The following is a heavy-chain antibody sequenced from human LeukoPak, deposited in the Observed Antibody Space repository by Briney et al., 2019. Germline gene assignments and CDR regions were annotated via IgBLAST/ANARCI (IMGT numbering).Heavy chain of an antibody. CDR2: IYTSGST. D-gene: IGHD3-22*01. Sequence: PSETLSLTCTVSGGSISSGSYYWSWIRQPAGKGLEWIGRIYTSGSTNYNPSLKSRVTISVDTSKNQFSLKLSSVTAADTAVYYCARGRRDSSGSQGKGYFDYWGQGTLVTVSS. V-gene: IGHV4-61*02. CDR3: ARGRRDSSGSQGKGYFDY. CDR1: GGSISSGSYY. J-gene: IGHJ4*02.